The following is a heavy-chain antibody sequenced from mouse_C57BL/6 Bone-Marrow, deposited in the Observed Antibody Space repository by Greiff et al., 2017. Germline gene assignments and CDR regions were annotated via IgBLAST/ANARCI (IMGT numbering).Heavy chain of an antibody. CDR1: GFTFSSYA. J-gene: IGHJ4*01. CDR3: ARGDGYPLAMDY. V-gene: IGHV5-4*03. CDR2: ISDGGSYT. Sequence: EVKVVESGGGLVKPGGSLKLSCAASGFTFSSYAMSWVRQTPEKRLEWVATISDGGSYTYYPDNVKGRFTISRDNDKNNLYLQMSHLKSEDTAMYYCARGDGYPLAMDYWGQGTSVTVSS. D-gene: IGHD2-3*01.